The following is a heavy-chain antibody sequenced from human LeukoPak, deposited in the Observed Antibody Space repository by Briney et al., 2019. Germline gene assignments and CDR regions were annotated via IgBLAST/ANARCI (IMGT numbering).Heavy chain of an antibody. CDR1: GGTFSSYA. CDR3: ARDDTPDYYYGMDV. Sequence: SVKVSCKASGGTFSSYAFSWVRQAPGQGLEWMGRIIPILGIANYAQKFQGRVTITADKSTSTAYMELSSLRSEDTAVYYCARDDTPDYYYGMDVWGQGTTVTVSS. D-gene: IGHD2-15*01. CDR2: IIPILGIA. J-gene: IGHJ6*02. V-gene: IGHV1-69*04.